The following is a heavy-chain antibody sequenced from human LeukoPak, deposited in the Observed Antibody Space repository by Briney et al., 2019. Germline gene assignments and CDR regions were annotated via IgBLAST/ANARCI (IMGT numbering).Heavy chain of an antibody. CDR1: GFTFSSYS. CDR3: ARDREQWLVRRFDY. Sequence: GGSLRLSCAASGFTFSSYSMNWVRQAPGKGLEWVSSISSSSSYIYYADSVKGRFTISRDNAKNSLYLQMNSLRAEDTAVYYCARDREQWLVRRFDYWGQGTLVTVSS. J-gene: IGHJ4*02. CDR2: ISSSSSYI. V-gene: IGHV3-21*06. D-gene: IGHD6-19*01.